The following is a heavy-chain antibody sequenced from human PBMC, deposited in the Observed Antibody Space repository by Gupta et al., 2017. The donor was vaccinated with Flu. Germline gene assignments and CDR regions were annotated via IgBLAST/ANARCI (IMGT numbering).Heavy chain of an antibody. CDR3: ARADPQYSGSYSAYYYGMDV. V-gene: IGHV4-38-2*01. CDR2: IYHSGST. Sequence: QVQLQESGPGLVKLSETLSLTCAVSGYSISSGYYWGWIRQPPGKGLEWIGSIYHSGSTYYNPSLKSRVTISVDTSKNQFSLKLSSVTAADTAVYYCARADPQYSGSYSAYYYGMDVWGQGTTVTVSS. J-gene: IGHJ6*02. CDR1: GYSISSGYY. D-gene: IGHD1-26*01.